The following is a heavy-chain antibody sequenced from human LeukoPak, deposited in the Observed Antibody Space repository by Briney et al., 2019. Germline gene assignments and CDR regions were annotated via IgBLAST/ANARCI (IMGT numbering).Heavy chain of an antibody. J-gene: IGHJ5*02. CDR3: ARDLTMFDP. Sequence: PGGSLRLSCATSGFTFRNYVMHWVRQAPGKGLEWVSYISSSGSTIYYADSVKGRFTISRDNAKNSLYLQMNSLRAEDTAVYYCARDLTMFDPWGQGTLVTVSS. D-gene: IGHD1-1*01. CDR1: GFTFRNYV. V-gene: IGHV3-48*03. CDR2: ISSSGSTI.